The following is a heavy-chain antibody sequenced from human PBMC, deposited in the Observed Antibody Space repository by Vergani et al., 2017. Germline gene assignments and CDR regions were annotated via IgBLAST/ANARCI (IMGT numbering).Heavy chain of an antibody. CDR2: IYYSGST. V-gene: IGHV4-39*07. D-gene: IGHD3-3*01. Sequence: QLQLQESGPGLVKPSETLSLTCTVSGGSISSSSYYWGWIRQPPGKGLEWIGSIYYSGSTYYNPSLKSRVTISVDTSKNQFSLKLSSVTAADTAVYYCARDQGGFWSGYAWFDPWGQGTLVTVSS. CDR3: ARDQGGFWSGYAWFDP. CDR1: GGSISSSSYY. J-gene: IGHJ5*02.